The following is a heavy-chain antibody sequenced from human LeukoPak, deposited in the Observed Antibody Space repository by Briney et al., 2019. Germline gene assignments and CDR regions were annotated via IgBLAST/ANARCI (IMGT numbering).Heavy chain of an antibody. CDR1: GYTFTSYG. CDR2: ISAYNGNT. CDR3: ARDYSSIAVAGRRPDYYYYGMDV. D-gene: IGHD6-19*01. Sequence: GASVKVSCKASGYTFTSYGISWVRQAPGQGLEWMGWISAYNGNTNYAQKLQGRVTMTTDTSTSTAYMELRSLRSDDTAVYYCARDYSSIAVAGRRPDYYYYGMDVWGQGTTVTVSS. J-gene: IGHJ6*02. V-gene: IGHV1-18*01.